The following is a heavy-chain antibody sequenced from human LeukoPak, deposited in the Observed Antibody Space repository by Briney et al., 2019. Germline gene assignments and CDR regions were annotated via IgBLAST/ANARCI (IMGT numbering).Heavy chain of an antibody. CDR2: IYSGGST. J-gene: IGHJ4*02. CDR3: ARDSPDYGDYALDY. Sequence: GGSLRLSCAASGFTFSNYWLSWVRQTPGKGLEWVSVIYSGGSTYYADSVKGRFTISRDNSKNTLYLQMNSLRAEDTAVYYCARDSPDYGDYALDYWGQGTLVTVSS. CDR1: GFTFSNYW. D-gene: IGHD4-17*01. V-gene: IGHV3-53*01.